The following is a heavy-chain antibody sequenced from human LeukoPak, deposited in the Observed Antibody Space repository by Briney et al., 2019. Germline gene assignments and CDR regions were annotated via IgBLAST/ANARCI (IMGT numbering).Heavy chain of an antibody. D-gene: IGHD3-22*01. Sequence: GGSLRLSCVVSGITLANYGMSWVRQAPGKGLEWVAGVSGSGGSTNCADSLKGRFTISRDNPKNTLYLQMNSLRAEDTAVYFWAKRGVVIRVILVGFHKEAYYFDSWGQGALVTVSS. CDR3: AKRGVVIRVILVGFHKEAYYFDS. CDR1: GITLANYG. V-gene: IGHV3-23*01. CDR2: VSGSGGST. J-gene: IGHJ4*02.